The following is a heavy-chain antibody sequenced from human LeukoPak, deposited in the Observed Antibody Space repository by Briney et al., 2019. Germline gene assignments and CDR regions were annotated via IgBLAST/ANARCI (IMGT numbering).Heavy chain of an antibody. V-gene: IGHV4-59*01. D-gene: IGHD6-13*01. Sequence: SETLSLTCTVSGGSISSYYWSWIRQPPGKGLEWIGYIYYSGSTNYNPSLKSRVTISVDTSKNQFSLKLSSVTAADTAVYYCARGSSSSWYYPLLFYFDYWGQGTLVTVSS. CDR1: GGSISSYY. CDR3: ARGSSSSWYYPLLFYFDY. J-gene: IGHJ4*02. CDR2: IYYSGST.